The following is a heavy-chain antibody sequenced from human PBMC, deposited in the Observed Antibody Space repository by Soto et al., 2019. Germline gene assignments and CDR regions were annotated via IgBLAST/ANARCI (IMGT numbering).Heavy chain of an antibody. CDR1: GFTFSSYA. CDR3: ANSRRVAKSPDDY. Sequence: EVQLLESGGGLVQPGGSLRLSCAASGFTFSSYAMSWVRQAPGKGREWVSAISGSGGSTYYADSVKGRFTISRDNSKNTLYLKMSSLRAEDTAVYYCANSRRVAKSPDDYWGQGTLVTVSS. V-gene: IGHV3-23*01. D-gene: IGHD2-15*01. CDR2: ISGSGGST. J-gene: IGHJ4*02.